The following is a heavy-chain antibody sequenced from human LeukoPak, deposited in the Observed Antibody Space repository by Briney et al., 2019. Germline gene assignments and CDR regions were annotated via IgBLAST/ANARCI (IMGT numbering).Heavy chain of an antibody. J-gene: IGHJ4*02. CDR1: GFTFTSSA. V-gene: IGHV1-58*02. D-gene: IGHD6-13*01. CDR2: IVVGSGNT. CDR3: AAWGIAAAGLDY. Sequence: SVKVSCKASGFTFTSSAMQWVRQARGQRLEWIEWIVVGSGNTNYAQKFQERVTTTRDMSTSTAYMELSSLRSEDTAVYYCAAWGIAAAGLDYWGQGTLVTVSS.